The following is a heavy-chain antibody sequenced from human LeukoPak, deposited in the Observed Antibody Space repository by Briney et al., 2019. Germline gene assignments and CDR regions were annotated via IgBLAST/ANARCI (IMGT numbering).Heavy chain of an antibody. CDR3: ARDPSNSSGWYIYFDY. CDR2: ISAYNGDT. D-gene: IGHD6-19*01. Sequence: ASVKVSCKAPGYTFTRYGITWVRQAPGQGLEWMGWISAYNGDTKYAQKLQGRVTMTTDTSTRTAYMELRSLRSDDTAVYYCARDPSNSSGWYIYFDYWGQGTLVAVSS. CDR1: GYTFTRYG. J-gene: IGHJ4*02. V-gene: IGHV1-18*01.